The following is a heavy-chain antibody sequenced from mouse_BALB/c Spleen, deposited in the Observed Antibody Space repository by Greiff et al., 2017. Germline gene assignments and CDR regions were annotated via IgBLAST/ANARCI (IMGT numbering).Heavy chain of an antibody. CDR3: ARGGTYYD. D-gene: IGHD1-1*01. Sequence: EVQLQESGPGLVKPSQSLSLTCSVTGYSITSGYYRNWIRQFPGNKLEWMGYISYDGSNNYNPSLKNRISITRDTSKNQFFLKLNSVTTEDTATYYCARGGTYYDWGQGTLVTVSA. V-gene: IGHV3-6*02. J-gene: IGHJ3*01. CDR1: GYSITSGYY. CDR2: ISYDGSN.